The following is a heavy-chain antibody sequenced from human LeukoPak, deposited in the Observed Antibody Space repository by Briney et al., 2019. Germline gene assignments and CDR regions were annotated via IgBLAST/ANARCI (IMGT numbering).Heavy chain of an antibody. D-gene: IGHD6-13*01. CDR1: GFTFSTYS. J-gene: IGHJ4*02. CDR2: ISSSSSTI. Sequence: GGSLRLSCAASGFTFSTYSMNWVRQAPGKGLEWVSYISSSSSTIYYADSVKGRFTISRDNAKNSLYLQMNSLRAEDTAVYYCAKVDPTLAAASHWGQGTLVTVSS. V-gene: IGHV3-48*01. CDR3: AKVDPTLAAASH.